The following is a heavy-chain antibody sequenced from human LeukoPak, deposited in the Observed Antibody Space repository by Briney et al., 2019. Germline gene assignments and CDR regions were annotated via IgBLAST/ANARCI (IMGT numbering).Heavy chain of an antibody. D-gene: IGHD6-13*01. Sequence: RASVEVSCKASGYTFTGYYMHWVRQAPGQGLEWMGWINPNSGGTNYAQKFQGRVTMTRDTSISTAYMELSRLTSDDTAVYYCAPSSTWTYFDYWGQGTLVTVSS. CDR1: GYTFTGYY. V-gene: IGHV1-2*02. J-gene: IGHJ4*02. CDR2: INPNSGGT. CDR3: APSSTWTYFDY.